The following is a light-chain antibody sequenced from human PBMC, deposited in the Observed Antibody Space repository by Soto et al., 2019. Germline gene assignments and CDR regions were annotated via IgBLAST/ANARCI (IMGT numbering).Light chain of an antibody. CDR2: LDT. CDR1: SSNIGTFY. Sequence: QSVLTQPPSAASTPGQGVTLSCSGSSSNIGTFYVYWYQHLPGTAPRLLIHLDTQRPSGVPDRFSGSKSGTSASLAISGLRSEDEGYYYCAAWDDGLNAYVCGTGTQVTV. CDR3: AAWDDGLNAYV. J-gene: IGLJ1*01. V-gene: IGLV1-47*02.